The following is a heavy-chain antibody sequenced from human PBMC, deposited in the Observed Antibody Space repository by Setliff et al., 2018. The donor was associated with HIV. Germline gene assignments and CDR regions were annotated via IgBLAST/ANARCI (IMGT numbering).Heavy chain of an antibody. D-gene: IGHD3-16*02. Sequence: PGESLKISCKGSGYSFTSYWIGWVRQMPGKGLEWMGIIYPGDSDTRYSPSFQGQVTISADKSISTAYPQWGSLKASDTAMYYCARHRIVNAYYYYMDVWGKGTTVTVSS. CDR2: IYPGDSDT. V-gene: IGHV5-51*01. CDR3: ARHRIVNAYYYYMDV. J-gene: IGHJ6*03. CDR1: GYSFTSYW.